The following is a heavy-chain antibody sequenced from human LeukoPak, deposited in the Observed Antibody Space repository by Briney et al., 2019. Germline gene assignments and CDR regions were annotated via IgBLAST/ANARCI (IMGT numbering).Heavy chain of an antibody. Sequence: GGSLRLSCAASGFTVSSNYMSWVRQAPGKGLEWVSVIYSGGITYYADSVKGRFTISRDNSKNTLYLQMNSLRAEDTAVYYCARDRRGYYDSSGYAYFDYWGQGTLVTVSP. V-gene: IGHV3-53*01. CDR2: IYSGGIT. CDR3: ARDRRGYYDSSGYAYFDY. J-gene: IGHJ4*02. CDR1: GFTVSSNY. D-gene: IGHD3-22*01.